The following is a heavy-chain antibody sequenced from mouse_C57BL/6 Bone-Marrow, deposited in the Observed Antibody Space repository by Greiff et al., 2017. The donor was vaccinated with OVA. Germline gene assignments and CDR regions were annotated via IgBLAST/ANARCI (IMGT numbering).Heavy chain of an antibody. J-gene: IGHJ4*01. D-gene: IGHD1-1*01. V-gene: IGHV5-17*01. CDR1: GFTFSDYG. CDR3: ARPIYYGSSHYYAMDY. CDR2: ISSGSSTI. Sequence: EVKLMESGGGLVKPGGSLKLSCAASGFTFSDYGMHWVRQAPEKGLEWVAYISSGSSTIYSADTVKGRFTISRDNAKNTLFLQMTSLRSEDTAMYYCARPIYYGSSHYYAMDYWGQGTSVTVSS.